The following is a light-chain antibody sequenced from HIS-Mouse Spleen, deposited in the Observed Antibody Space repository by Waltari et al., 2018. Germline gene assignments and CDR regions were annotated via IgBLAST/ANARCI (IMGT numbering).Light chain of an antibody. CDR2: RNN. CDR3: AAWDDSLSGPV. CDR1: SSNIGSNY. Sequence: QSVLTQPPSASGTPGQRVTISCSGSSSNIGSNYVYWYQQLPGTAPKLPIYRNNQRHSGVTDRFSGSKSGTSASLAISGLRSEDEADYYCAAWDDSLSGPVFGGGTKLTVL. V-gene: IGLV1-47*01. J-gene: IGLJ3*02.